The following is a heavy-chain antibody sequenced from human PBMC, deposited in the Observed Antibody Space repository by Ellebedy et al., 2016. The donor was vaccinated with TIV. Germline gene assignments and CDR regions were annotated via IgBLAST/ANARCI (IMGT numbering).Heavy chain of an antibody. D-gene: IGHD1-26*01. CDR3: ARQRDTDEWGWVDP. CDR2: MNPVNSYI. Sequence: KVSCKGSGYSFSNYWIIWVRQMPGKGLAWVGTMNPVNSYINYSPTFQGQVTISLDKSISTAYLQWSSLKASDTAIYYCARQRDTDEWGWVDPWGQGTLVTVSS. J-gene: IGHJ5*02. V-gene: IGHV5-51*01. CDR1: GYSFSNYW.